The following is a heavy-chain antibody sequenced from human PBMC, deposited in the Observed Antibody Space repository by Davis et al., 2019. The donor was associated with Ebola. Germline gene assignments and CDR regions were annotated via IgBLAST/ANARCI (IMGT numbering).Heavy chain of an antibody. D-gene: IGHD5-12*01. V-gene: IGHV6-1*01. CDR2: TYYSSKWYN. CDR3: ARGWLRSGLDV. CDR1: GDSVAGGSGG. J-gene: IGHJ6*02. Sequence: HSQTLSLTCAISGDSVAGGSGGWNWIRQSPSRGLEWLGRTYYSSKWYNGYAESVKSRINISPDTAKNQFSLHLSSVTPEDTAVYYCARGWLRSGLDVWGEGTTVTV.